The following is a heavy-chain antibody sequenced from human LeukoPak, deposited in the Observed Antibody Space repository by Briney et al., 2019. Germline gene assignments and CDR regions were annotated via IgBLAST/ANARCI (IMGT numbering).Heavy chain of an antibody. J-gene: IGHJ4*02. V-gene: IGHV3-7*01. CDR1: GFTFSRHW. CDR2: TNLDGSEK. Sequence: GGSLRLSCAASGFTFSRHWMSWVRQAPGKGLEWVANTNLDGSEKYYVDSVKGRFTISRDNAKNSLYLQMNSLRAEDTAVYYCARDWGGDGRSVDQWGQGNLVTVSS. CDR3: ARDWGGDGRSVDQ. D-gene: IGHD3-16*01.